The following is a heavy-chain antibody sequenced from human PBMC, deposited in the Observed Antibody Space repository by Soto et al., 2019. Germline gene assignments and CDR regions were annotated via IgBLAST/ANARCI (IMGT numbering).Heavy chain of an antibody. Sequence: GYSVQVSCTASGYTFTGYYMHWVRQAPGQGLEWMGWINPNSGGTNYAQKFQGWVTMTRDTSISTAYMELSRLRSDDTAVYYCASSTGGYWRGGSCYNYYYGMEGCGQGTTHTV. J-gene: IGHJ6*02. CDR3: ASSTGGYWRGGSCYNYYYGMEG. CDR2: INPNSGGT. D-gene: IGHD2-15*01. V-gene: IGHV1-2*04. CDR1: GYTFTGYY.